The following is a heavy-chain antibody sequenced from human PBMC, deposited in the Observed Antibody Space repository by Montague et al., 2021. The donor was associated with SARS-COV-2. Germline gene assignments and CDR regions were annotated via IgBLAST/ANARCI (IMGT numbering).Heavy chain of an antibody. CDR3: ARDPLYYYDSSGLLLDWYFDL. CDR1: GGSISSGSYY. J-gene: IGHJ2*01. Sequence: TLSLTCTVSGGSISSGSYYWSWIRQPAGKGLEWIGRIYTSGSTNYNPSLKSRVTISVDTSKNQFSLKLSSVTAADTAVYYCARDPLYYYDSSGLLLDWYFDLWGRGTLVTVFS. D-gene: IGHD3-22*01. V-gene: IGHV4-61*02. CDR2: IYTSGST.